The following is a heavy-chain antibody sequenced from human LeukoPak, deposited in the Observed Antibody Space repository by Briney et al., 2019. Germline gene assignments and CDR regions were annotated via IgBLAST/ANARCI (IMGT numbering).Heavy chain of an antibody. CDR2: ISSSSSYI. V-gene: IGHV3-21*01. J-gene: IGHJ4*02. CDR1: GFTFSSYA. Sequence: PGGSLRLSCAASGFTFSSYAMSWVRQAPGKGLEWVSSISSSSSYIYYADSVKGRFTISRDNAKSSLYLQMNSLRAEDTAVYYCARSSAAFDYWGQGTLVTVSS. CDR3: ARSSAAFDY.